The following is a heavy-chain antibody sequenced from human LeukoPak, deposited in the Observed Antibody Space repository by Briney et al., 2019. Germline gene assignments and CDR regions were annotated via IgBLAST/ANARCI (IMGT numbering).Heavy chain of an antibody. CDR3: ARHRYPPIWSGELYFDY. CDR1: GGSISSSSYY. J-gene: IGHJ4*02. CDR2: IYYSGST. V-gene: IGHV4-39*01. D-gene: IGHD3-3*01. Sequence: PSETLSLTCTVSGGSISSSSYYWGWIRQPPGKGLEWYGSIYYSGSTYYNPSRKSRVTISVDTAKNQFSLKLSSVTAADTAVYYCARHRYPPIWSGELYFDYWGQGTLVTVSS.